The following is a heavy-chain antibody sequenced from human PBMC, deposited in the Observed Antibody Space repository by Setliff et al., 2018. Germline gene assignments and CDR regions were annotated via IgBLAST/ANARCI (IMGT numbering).Heavy chain of an antibody. V-gene: IGHV4-38-2*01. D-gene: IGHD6-13*01. J-gene: IGHJ5*02. CDR3: AGHVWGSSSWYNWFDP. CDR1: GYSISSGYY. CDR2: IYHSGST. Sequence: SETLSLTCAVSGYSISSGYYWGWVRQPPGKGLEWIGSIYHSGSTYYNPSLKSRVTISVDTSKNQFSLKLSSVTAADTAVYYCAGHVWGSSSWYNWFDPGGQGTLVTVS.